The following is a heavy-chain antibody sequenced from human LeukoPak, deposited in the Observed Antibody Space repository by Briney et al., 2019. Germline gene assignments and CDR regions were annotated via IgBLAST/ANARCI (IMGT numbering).Heavy chain of an antibody. D-gene: IGHD3-10*01. CDR1: GYSISSGYY. J-gene: IGHJ4*02. Sequence: SETLSLTCTVSGYSISSGYYWGWIRQPPGKGLEWIGSIYHSGGTYYNPSLKSRVTISVDTSKNQFSLKLSSVTAADTAVYYCARVGSITMVRGVIINLYYFDYWGQGTLVTVSS. CDR3: ARVGSITMVRGVIINLYYFDY. CDR2: IYHSGGT. V-gene: IGHV4-38-2*02.